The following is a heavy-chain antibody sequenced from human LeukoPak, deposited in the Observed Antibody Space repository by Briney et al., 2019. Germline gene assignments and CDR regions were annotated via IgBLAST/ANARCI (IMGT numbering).Heavy chain of an antibody. CDR3: ARDEVSMVRGVQYYFDY. J-gene: IGHJ4*02. CDR2: ISSSSSYI. D-gene: IGHD3-10*01. Sequence: PGGSLRLSCAASGFTFSSYSMNWVRQAPGKGLEWVSSISSSSSYIYYADSVKGRFTISRDNAKNSLYLQMNSLRAEDTAVYYCARDEVSMVRGVQYYFDYWGQGTLVTVSP. V-gene: IGHV3-21*01. CDR1: GFTFSSYS.